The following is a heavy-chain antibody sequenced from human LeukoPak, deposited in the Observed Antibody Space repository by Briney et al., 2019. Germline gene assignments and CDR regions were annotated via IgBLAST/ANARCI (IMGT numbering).Heavy chain of an antibody. J-gene: IGHJ5*02. CDR1: RFTFSSYS. CDR2: FSSGSGYI. CDR3: ARDYQLGRAWFDP. V-gene: IGHV3-21*01. Sequence: GGSLRLSCAASRFTFSSYSMSWVRQAPGKGLEWVSSFSSGSGYIYYADSVKGRSTISRDNAKNSLYLQMNSLRAEDTAVYYCARDYQLGRAWFDPWGQGTLVTVSS. D-gene: IGHD5-24*01.